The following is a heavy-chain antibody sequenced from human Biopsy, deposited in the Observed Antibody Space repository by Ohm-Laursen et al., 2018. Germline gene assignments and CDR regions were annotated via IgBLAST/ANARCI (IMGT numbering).Heavy chain of an antibody. V-gene: IGHV1-24*01. Sequence: GASVKVSCKASGYSVTELSMHWVRQAPGQGLEWMGGFAPENGRIVYSQKFQGRVTMTEDTSTNTAYMEVSRLRSDDTAAYYCAADINVWNVNYWGQGTQVIVSS. CDR3: AADINVWNVNY. J-gene: IGHJ4*02. CDR2: FAPENGRI. CDR1: GYSVTELS. D-gene: IGHD1-1*01.